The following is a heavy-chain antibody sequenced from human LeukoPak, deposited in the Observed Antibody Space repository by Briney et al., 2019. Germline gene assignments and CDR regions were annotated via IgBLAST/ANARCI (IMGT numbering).Heavy chain of an antibody. V-gene: IGHV3-33*06. CDR2: IWYDGSNK. Sequence: PGGSLRLSCAASGFTFSSYGMHWVRQAPGKGLEWVAVIWYDGSNKYYADSVKGRFTISRDNSKNTLYLQMNSLRAEDTAVYYCAKDGLDYGDFIPFDYWGQGTLVTVSS. CDR1: GFTFSSYG. D-gene: IGHD4-17*01. CDR3: AKDGLDYGDFIPFDY. J-gene: IGHJ4*02.